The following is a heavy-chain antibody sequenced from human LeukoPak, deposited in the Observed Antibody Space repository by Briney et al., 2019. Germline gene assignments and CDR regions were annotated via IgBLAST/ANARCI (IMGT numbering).Heavy chain of an antibody. V-gene: IGHV3-21*01. CDR1: GFTFSSYS. CDR2: ISSSSSYI. CDR3: ARVAAAFDAFDI. Sequence: GGSLRLSCAASGFTFSSYSMNWVRQAPGKGLEWVSSISSSSSYIYYADSVKGRFTISRDSAKNSLYLQMNSLRAEDTAVYYCARVAAAFDAFDIWGQGTMVTVSS. D-gene: IGHD6-13*01. J-gene: IGHJ3*02.